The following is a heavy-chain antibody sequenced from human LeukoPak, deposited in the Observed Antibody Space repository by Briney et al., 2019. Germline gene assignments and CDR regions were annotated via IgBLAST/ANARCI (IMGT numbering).Heavy chain of an antibody. V-gene: IGHV3-11*01. Sequence: GGSLRLSCVVSGFGFSDSYMTWIRQTPGKGLEWLAYISGSGSDIYYADSVKGRFTISRDNAKNSLYLQMNSLRAEDTAVYYCAKGAQPPDYWGQGTLVTVSS. J-gene: IGHJ4*02. CDR2: ISGSGSDI. CDR1: GFGFSDSY. D-gene: IGHD1-14*01. CDR3: AKGAQPPDY.